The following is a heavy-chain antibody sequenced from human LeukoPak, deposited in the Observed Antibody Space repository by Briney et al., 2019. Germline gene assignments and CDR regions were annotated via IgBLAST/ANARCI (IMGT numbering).Heavy chain of an antibody. J-gene: IGHJ4*02. CDR2: MNPNSGNT. CDR3: ARDHWVVGANRDY. V-gene: IGHV1-8*01. D-gene: IGHD1-26*01. Sequence: ASVKVSCKASGYTFTSYDINWVRQATGQGLEWMGWMNPNSGNTGYAQKFQGRVTITADESTSTAYMELSSLRSDDTAVYYCARDHWVVGANRDYWGQGTLVTVSS. CDR1: GYTFTSYD.